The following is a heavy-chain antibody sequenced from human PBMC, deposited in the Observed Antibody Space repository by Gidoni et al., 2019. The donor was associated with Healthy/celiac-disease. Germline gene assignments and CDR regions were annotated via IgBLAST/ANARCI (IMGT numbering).Heavy chain of an antibody. J-gene: IGHJ4*02. D-gene: IGHD1-26*01. Sequence: EVQLLESGGGLVQPGGSLRLSCAASGFTFSSSAMSWVRQAPGRGLGWVSAISGSGGSTYYADSVKGRFTISRDNSKNTLYLQMNSLRAEDTAVYYCAKDLGWELLIGAFDYWGQGTLVTVSS. CDR3: AKDLGWELLIGAFDY. V-gene: IGHV3-23*01. CDR2: ISGSGGST. CDR1: GFTFSSSA.